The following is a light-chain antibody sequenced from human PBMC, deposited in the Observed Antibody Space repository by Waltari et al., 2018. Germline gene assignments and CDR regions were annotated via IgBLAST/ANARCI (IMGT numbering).Light chain of an antibody. CDR2: DVS. CDR1: SSDVGGYNY. V-gene: IGLV2-11*01. Sequence: QSALTQPRSVSGSPGQSVTISCTGTSSDVGGYNYVSWYQQNPGKAPKLMIYDVSQRPSGVPDRFSGSKSGNTASLTISGLQAEDDADYYCSSYAGNHVVFSGGTRLTVL. J-gene: IGLJ2*01. CDR3: SSYAGNHVV.